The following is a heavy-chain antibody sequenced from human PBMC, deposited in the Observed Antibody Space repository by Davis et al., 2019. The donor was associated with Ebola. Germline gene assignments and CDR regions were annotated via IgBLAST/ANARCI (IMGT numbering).Heavy chain of an antibody. CDR1: GFIFSDYA. Sequence: SLKISCSASGFIFSDYAMHWVRQAPGKGLEWVAGIGWNSGDKGYADSVKGRFTISRDNAKNSLYLQMNSLRDEDTALYYCAKDVRGAILYLYGLDVWGQGTTVTVS. CDR3: AKDVRGAILYLYGLDV. V-gene: IGHV3-9*01. CDR2: IGWNSGDK. J-gene: IGHJ6*02. D-gene: IGHD2-8*01.